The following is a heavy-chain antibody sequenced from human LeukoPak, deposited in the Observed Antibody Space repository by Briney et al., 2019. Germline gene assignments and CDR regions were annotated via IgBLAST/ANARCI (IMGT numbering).Heavy chain of an antibody. CDR1: GYSFTRYW. J-gene: IGHJ3*02. CDR2: IYPGESDT. D-gene: IGHD3-10*01. CDR3: ARPYGSGSYYAFDI. V-gene: IGHV5-51*01. Sequence: GESLKISCKGSGYSFTRYWIGWVRQMPGKGLEWMGIIYPGESDTRYSPSFQGQVTISADKSISTAYLHWSSLKASDTSMYYCARPYGSGSYYAFDIWGQGTMVTVSS.